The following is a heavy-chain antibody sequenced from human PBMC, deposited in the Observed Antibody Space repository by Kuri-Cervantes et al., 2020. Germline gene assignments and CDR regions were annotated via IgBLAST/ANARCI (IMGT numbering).Heavy chain of an antibody. CDR3: ARDGTISGVVITSYFDY. V-gene: IGHV1-2*02. CDR1: GYTFTGYY. Sequence: ASVKVSCKASGYTFTGYYVHWVRQAPGQGLEWMGWINPNSGGTNYAQKLQGRVTMTTDTSTSTAYMELRSLRSDDTAVYYCARDGTISGVVITSYFDYWGQGTLVTVSS. J-gene: IGHJ4*02. CDR2: INPNSGGT. D-gene: IGHD3-3*01.